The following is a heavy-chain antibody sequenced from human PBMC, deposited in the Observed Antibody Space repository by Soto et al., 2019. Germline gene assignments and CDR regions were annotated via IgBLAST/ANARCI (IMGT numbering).Heavy chain of an antibody. J-gene: IGHJ4*02. CDR3: ARAVGPFDY. D-gene: IGHD1-26*01. V-gene: IGHV3-48*01. CDR1: IYTFSSYS. Sequence: GGSMKISSSASIYTFSSYSMNWVRQAPGKGLEWVSYITSSSDTIYYADSVRGRFTISRDNSKNMLYLQMNSLRAEDKAMYYCARAVGPFDYWGQGTLVTVSS. CDR2: ITSSSDTI.